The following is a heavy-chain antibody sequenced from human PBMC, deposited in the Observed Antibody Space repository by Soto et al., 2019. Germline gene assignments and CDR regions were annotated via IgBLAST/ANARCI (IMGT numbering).Heavy chain of an antibody. V-gene: IGHV3-23*01. CDR2: ISGGGGST. J-gene: IGHJ3*01. CDR1: GFTFSSYA. Sequence: HPGGSLRLSCAASGFTFSSYAMSWVRQAPGKGLEWVSAISGGGGSTYYADSVKGRFTISRDNSKNTLYLQMNSLRAEDTAVYYCAKYYSGWRTHLWGQGTMVTVSS. D-gene: IGHD6-19*01. CDR3: AKYYSGWRTHL.